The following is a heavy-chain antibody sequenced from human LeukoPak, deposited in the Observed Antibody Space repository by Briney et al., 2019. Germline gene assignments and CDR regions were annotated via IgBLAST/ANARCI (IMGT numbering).Heavy chain of an antibody. Sequence: GGSLRLSCAASGFTVSSNYMSWVRQAPGKGLEWVSVIYSGGSTYYADSVKGRFTISRDNSKNTLYLQMNSLRAEDTAVYYCARNNYYDSSGYPRGGAFDIWGQGTMVTVSS. V-gene: IGHV3-53*01. J-gene: IGHJ3*02. D-gene: IGHD3-22*01. CDR1: GFTVSSNY. CDR2: IYSGGST. CDR3: ARNNYYDSSGYPRGGAFDI.